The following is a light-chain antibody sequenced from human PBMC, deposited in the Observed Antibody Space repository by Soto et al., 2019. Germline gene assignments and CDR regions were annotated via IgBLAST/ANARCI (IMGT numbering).Light chain of an antibody. V-gene: IGKV1-5*03. Sequence: DIQMTQSPSTLSASVGDRVTITCRASQSISSWLAWFQQKPGKAPKLLIFKASFLETGVPSRFSGTGSGTEFTLTISSLQPDDFATYYCQHYNGSPMYIFGQGTKLEIK. CDR3: QHYNGSPMYI. J-gene: IGKJ2*01. CDR1: QSISSW. CDR2: KAS.